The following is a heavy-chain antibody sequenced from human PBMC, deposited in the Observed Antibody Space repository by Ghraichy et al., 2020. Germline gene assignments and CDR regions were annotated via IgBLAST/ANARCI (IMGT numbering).Heavy chain of an antibody. V-gene: IGHV3-23*01. D-gene: IGHD5-18*01. J-gene: IGHJ3*02. CDR1: GFTFSDYA. CDR2: ISGSGGRT. Sequence: GGSLRLSCAASGFTFSDYAMSWVRQAPGKGLEWVSTISGSGGRTYYADSVKGRFTISRDNSKNTLYLQMNSLRAEDTAVYYCAKGRGTAMVTDVFDIWAKGQWSPSLQ. CDR3: AKGRGTAMVTDVFDI.